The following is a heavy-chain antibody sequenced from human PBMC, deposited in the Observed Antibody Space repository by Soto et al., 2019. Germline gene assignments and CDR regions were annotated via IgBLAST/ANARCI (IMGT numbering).Heavy chain of an antibody. V-gene: IGHV3-30*18. CDR1: GFTFSSYG. CDR2: ISYDGRNK. Sequence: QPGGSLRLSCAASGFTFSSYGMHWVLQAPGKGLEWVAVISYDGRNKYYADSVKGRFTISRDNSKNTLYLQMSSLRPEDTAVYYCVKDGSSGWPYYYGMDVWGQGTTVTVSS. J-gene: IGHJ6*02. D-gene: IGHD6-19*01. CDR3: VKDGSSGWPYYYGMDV.